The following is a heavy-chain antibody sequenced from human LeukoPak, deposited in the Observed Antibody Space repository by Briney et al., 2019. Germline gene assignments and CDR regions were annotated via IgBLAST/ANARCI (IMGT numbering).Heavy chain of an antibody. CDR3: ARERVIVVVENYYYGMDV. CDR1: GYTFTIYY. J-gene: IGHJ6*02. D-gene: IGHD3-22*01. CDR2: INPSGGST. V-gene: IGHV1-46*01. Sequence: ASVKVSCTASGYTFTIYYMHWVRQAPGQGLEWMGIINPSGGSTSYAQKFQGRVTMTRDTSTSTVYMELSSLRSEDTAVYYCARERVIVVVENYYYGMDVWGQGTTVTVSS.